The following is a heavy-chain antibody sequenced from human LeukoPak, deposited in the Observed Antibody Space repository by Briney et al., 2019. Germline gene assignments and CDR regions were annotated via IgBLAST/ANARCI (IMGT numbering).Heavy chain of an antibody. Sequence: GGSLRLSCAASGFTFSSYSMNWVRQAPGKGLEWVSSISSSSSYIYYADSVKGRFTISRDNAKNSLYLQMNSLRAEDTAVYYCARDDTFGAPGGSWGQGTLVTVSS. V-gene: IGHV3-21*01. CDR2: ISSSSSYI. CDR3: ARDDTFGAPGGS. J-gene: IGHJ5*02. CDR1: GFTFSSYS. D-gene: IGHD3-16*01.